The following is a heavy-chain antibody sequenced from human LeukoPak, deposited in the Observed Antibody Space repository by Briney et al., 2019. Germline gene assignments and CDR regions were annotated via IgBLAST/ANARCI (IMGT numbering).Heavy chain of an antibody. V-gene: IGHV5-51*01. CDR2: IYPSDSDT. CDR1: GYSFTNYW. Sequence: GESLKISCKGSGYSFTNYWIGWVRQMPGKGLEWMGSIYPSDSDTRYSPSFQGQVTISADRSISTAYLQWSSLKASDTAMFYCARRYCSGGSCNFDYWGQGTLVTVSS. J-gene: IGHJ4*02. CDR3: ARRYCSGGSCNFDY. D-gene: IGHD2-15*01.